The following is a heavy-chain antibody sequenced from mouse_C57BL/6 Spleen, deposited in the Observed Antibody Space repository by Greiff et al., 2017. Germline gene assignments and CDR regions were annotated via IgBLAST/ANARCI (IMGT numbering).Heavy chain of an antibody. CDR2: ISNGGGST. D-gene: IGHD3-3*01. J-gene: IGHJ4*01. V-gene: IGHV5-12*01. CDR3: AKGDPYAMDY. CDR1: GFTFSDYY. Sequence: VMLVESGGGLVQPGGSLKLSCAASGFTFSDYYMYLVRQTPEKRLEWVAYISNGGGSTYYPDTVKGRFTISRDNAKNTLYLQMSRLKSEDTAMYYCAKGDPYAMDYWGQGTSVTVSS.